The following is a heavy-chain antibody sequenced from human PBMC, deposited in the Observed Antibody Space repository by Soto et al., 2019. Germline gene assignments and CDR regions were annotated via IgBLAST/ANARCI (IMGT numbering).Heavy chain of an antibody. Sequence: EVQLVESGGGLVQPGGSLRLSCAASGFTFSRYSMNWVRQAPGKGLEWVSYISSSSSTIYYADSVKGRFTISRDNAKNSLYLQMNSLRAEDTAVYYCARVGPDYGGQYAFDIWGHGTMVTVSS. CDR3: ARVGPDYGGQYAFDI. CDR1: GFTFSRYS. V-gene: IGHV3-48*01. J-gene: IGHJ3*02. CDR2: ISSSSSTI. D-gene: IGHD4-17*01.